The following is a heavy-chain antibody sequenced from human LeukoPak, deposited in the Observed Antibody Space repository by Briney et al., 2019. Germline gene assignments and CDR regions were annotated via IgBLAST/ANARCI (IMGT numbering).Heavy chain of an antibody. Sequence: GRSLRLSCAASGFTFSSYGMHWVRQAPGKGLEWVAVIWYDGSNKYYADSVKGRFTISRDNSKNTLYLQMNSLRAEDTAVYYCASAGIAVAGQSGYWGQGTLVTVSS. CDR1: GFTFSSYG. D-gene: IGHD6-19*01. V-gene: IGHV3-33*01. CDR3: ASAGIAVAGQSGY. J-gene: IGHJ4*02. CDR2: IWYDGSNK.